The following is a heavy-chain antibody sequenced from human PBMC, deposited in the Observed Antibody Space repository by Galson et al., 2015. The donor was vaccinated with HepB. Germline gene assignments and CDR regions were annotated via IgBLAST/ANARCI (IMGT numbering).Heavy chain of an antibody. CDR3: ARGFRSSSGPRHDAFDI. V-gene: IGHV4-61*02. Sequence: TLSLTCPVSGGSISSGSYYWSWIRQPAGKGLEWIGRIYTSGSTNYNPSLKSRVTMSVDTSKNQFSLKLSSVTAADTAVYYCARGFRSSSGPRHDAFDIWGQGTMVTVSS. D-gene: IGHD3-22*01. J-gene: IGHJ3*02. CDR1: GGSISSGSYY. CDR2: IYTSGST.